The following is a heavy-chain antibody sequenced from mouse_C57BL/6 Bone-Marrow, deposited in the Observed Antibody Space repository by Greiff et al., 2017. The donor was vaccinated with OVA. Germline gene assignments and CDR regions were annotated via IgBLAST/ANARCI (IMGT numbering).Heavy chain of an antibody. D-gene: IGHD1-1*01. J-gene: IGHJ1*03. Sequence: QVQLQQSGAELVRPGSSVKLSCKASGYTFTSYWMDWVKQRPGQGLEWIGNIYPSDSETHYNQKFKDKATLTVDKSSSTAYMQLSSLTSEDSAVYYCARRDYGSSFNWYFDVWGTGTTVTVSS. CDR2: IYPSDSET. V-gene: IGHV1-61*01. CDR1: GYTFTSYW. CDR3: ARRDYGSSFNWYFDV.